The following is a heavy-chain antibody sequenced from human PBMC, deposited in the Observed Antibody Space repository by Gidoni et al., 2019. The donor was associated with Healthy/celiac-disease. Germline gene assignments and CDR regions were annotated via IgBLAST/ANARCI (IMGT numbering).Heavy chain of an antibody. CDR1: GYTFTGYY. J-gene: IGHJ4*02. CDR2: INPNSGGT. Sequence: QVQLVQSGAEVKKPGASVKVPCKASGYTFTGYYMHWVRQAPGQGLEWMGWINPNSGGTNYAQKFQGRVTMTRDTSISTAYMELSRLRSDDTAVYYCARSMVRGVIITPRGSNFDYWGQGTLVTVSS. D-gene: IGHD3-10*01. CDR3: ARSMVRGVIITPRGSNFDY. V-gene: IGHV1-2*02.